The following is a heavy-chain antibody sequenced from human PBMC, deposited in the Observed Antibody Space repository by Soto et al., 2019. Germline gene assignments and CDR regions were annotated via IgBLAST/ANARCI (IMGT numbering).Heavy chain of an antibody. V-gene: IGHV4-38-2*01. CDR3: ARVHSSGHGVDY. CDR1: SYSIRSGYY. J-gene: IGHJ4*01. CDR2: ISHSGDT. D-gene: IGHD6-19*01. Sequence: SETLSLTCAVSSYSIRSGYYWAWIRQSPGKGLEWFGSISHSGDTFYNPSLRSRVILSIDASKNQFSLELTSVTAADTALYYCARVHSSGHGVDYWGQGTLVTISS.